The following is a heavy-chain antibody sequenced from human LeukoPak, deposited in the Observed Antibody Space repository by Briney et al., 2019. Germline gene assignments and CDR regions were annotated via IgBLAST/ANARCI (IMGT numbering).Heavy chain of an antibody. V-gene: IGHV1-46*01. D-gene: IGHD3-10*01. J-gene: IGHJ5*02. CDR1: GYTFTSYY. CDR3: ARGSSYGSVSNWFDP. Sequence: ASVKVSCKASGYTFTSYYMHWVRQAPGQGLEWMGIINPSGGSTSYAQKFQGRVTMTRDMSTSTAYMELSSLRSEDTAVYYCARGSSYGSVSNWFDPWGQGTLVTVSS. CDR2: INPSGGST.